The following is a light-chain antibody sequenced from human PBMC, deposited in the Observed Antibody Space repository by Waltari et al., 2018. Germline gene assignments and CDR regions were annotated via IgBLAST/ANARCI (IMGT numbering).Light chain of an antibody. CDR1: SGDVGGYKY. J-gene: IGLJ2*01. CDR3: SSYTSSSTLA. CDR2: DVS. V-gene: IGLV2-14*03. Sequence: QSALTQPASVSGSPGQSITISCTGTSGDVGGYKYVSWYKQHPGKAPKLMIYDVSNPPSGVSDRFSVSNSGNTASLTISGLQAEDEADYYCSSYTSSSTLAFGGGTKLTVL.